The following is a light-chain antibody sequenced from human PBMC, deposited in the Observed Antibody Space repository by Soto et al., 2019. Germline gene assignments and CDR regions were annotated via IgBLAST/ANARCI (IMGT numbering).Light chain of an antibody. CDR2: EVS. J-gene: IGLJ1*01. CDR1: SSDVGGYNY. V-gene: IGLV2-14*01. Sequence: QSALTQPASVSGSPGQSITISCTGTSSDVGGYNYVSWYQQHPGKVPKIMIYEVSNRPSGVSNRFSGSKSGNTASLTISGLQAEDEADYYCSSYTTSSTYVFGTGTRSPS. CDR3: SSYTTSSTYV.